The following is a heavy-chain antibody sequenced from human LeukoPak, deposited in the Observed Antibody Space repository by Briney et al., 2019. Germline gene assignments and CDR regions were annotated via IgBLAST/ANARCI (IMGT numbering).Heavy chain of an antibody. D-gene: IGHD2/OR15-2a*01. CDR3: ASYLTSIPSGMDV. CDR1: GFTFSSYS. V-gene: IGHV3-21*01. CDR2: ISSSSSYI. J-gene: IGHJ6*02. Sequence: KPGGSLRLSCAASGFTFSSYSMNWVRQAPGKGLEWVSSISSSSSYIYYADSVKGRFTISRDNGKNTLYLQMNSLRAEDTAVYYCASYLTSIPSGMDVWGQGTTVTVSS.